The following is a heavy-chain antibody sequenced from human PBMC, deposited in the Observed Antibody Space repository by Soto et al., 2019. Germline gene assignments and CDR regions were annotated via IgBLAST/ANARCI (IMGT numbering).Heavy chain of an antibody. D-gene: IGHD3-10*01. J-gene: IGHJ6*02. CDR2: IWYDGSNK. CDR3: ARDRAIWFGEDEDYYYYGTAV. V-gene: IGHV3-33*01. CDR1: GCTCGSYG. Sequence: SLRVWCAAAGCTCGSYGGRWVLKAPGKGLERVAVIWYDGSNKYYADSVKGRFTISRDNSKNTLYLQMNSLRAEDTAVYYCARDRAIWFGEDEDYYYYGTAVWRQGTTVPVSS.